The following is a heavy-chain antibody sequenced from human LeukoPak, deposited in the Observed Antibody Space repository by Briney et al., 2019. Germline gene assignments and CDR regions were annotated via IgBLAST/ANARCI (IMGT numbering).Heavy chain of an antibody. V-gene: IGHV3-30-3*01. Sequence: GGSLRLSCAASGFTFSSYAMHWVRQAPGKGLEWVAVISYDGGKNYYADSVKGRFTISRDDSRNTLYLQMNSLRVEDTAVYYCARDMGIRLVIINYLDYWGQGTLVTVSS. J-gene: IGHJ4*02. D-gene: IGHD3-9*01. CDR3: ARDMGIRLVIINYLDY. CDR2: ISYDGGKN. CDR1: GFTFSSYA.